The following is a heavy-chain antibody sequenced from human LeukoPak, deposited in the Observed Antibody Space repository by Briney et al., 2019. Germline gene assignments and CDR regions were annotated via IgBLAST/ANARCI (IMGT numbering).Heavy chain of an antibody. CDR2: INPNSGGT. J-gene: IGHJ4*02. D-gene: IGHD6-6*01. CDR1: GYTFTSYY. Sequence: ASVKVSCKASGYTFTSYYMHWVRQAPGQGLEWMGWINPNSGGTNYAQKFQGRVTMTRDTSISTAYMELSRLRSDDTAVYYCARSGSSSSEFDYWGQGTLVTVSS. CDR3: ARSGSSSSEFDY. V-gene: IGHV1-2*02.